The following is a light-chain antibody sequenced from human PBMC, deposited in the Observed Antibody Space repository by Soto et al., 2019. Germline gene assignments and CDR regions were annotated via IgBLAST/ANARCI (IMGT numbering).Light chain of an antibody. CDR2: GAS. CDR3: QQYGSSGT. J-gene: IGKJ1*01. CDR1: QSVSNSY. Sequence: EIVLTQSPGTLSLSPGESATLSCRASQSVSNSYVAWYQQKPGQAPRLLIYGASSGATGIPDRFVGSGSETAFTLTIYRLEPEDFAVYYCQQYGSSGTFGQGTKVDIK. V-gene: IGKV3-20*01.